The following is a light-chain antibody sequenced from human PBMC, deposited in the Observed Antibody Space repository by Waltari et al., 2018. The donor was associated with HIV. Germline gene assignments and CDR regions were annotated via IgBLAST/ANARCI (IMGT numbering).Light chain of an antibody. Sequence: QSVLTQPPSVSGAPGQRVPISCPGSSSNTGAGYDVHWDQQLPGTAPRLLIYDNTIRPSGVPDRFSGSKSGTSASLAIAGLQDEDEAVYYCQSYDRSLSVWVFGGGTKVTVL. CDR3: QSYDRSLSVWV. V-gene: IGLV1-40*01. CDR1: SSNTGAGYD. J-gene: IGLJ3*02. CDR2: DNT.